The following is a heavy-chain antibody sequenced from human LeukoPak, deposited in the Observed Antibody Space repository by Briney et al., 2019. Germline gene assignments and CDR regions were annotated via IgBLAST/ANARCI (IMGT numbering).Heavy chain of an antibody. Sequence: GGSLRLSCAASGFTFSSYAMHWVRQAPGKGLEWVAVISYDGNNKYYADSVKGRFTISRDNSKNTLFLQMNSLGAEDTAVYYCASDGTTARDPALYYFGYWGQGTLVTVSS. J-gene: IGHJ4*02. D-gene: IGHD1-1*01. CDR3: ASDGTTARDPALYYFGY. V-gene: IGHV3-30-3*01. CDR2: ISYDGNNK. CDR1: GFTFSSYA.